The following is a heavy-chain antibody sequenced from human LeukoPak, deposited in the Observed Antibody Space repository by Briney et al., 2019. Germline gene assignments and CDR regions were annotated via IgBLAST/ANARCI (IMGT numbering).Heavy chain of an antibody. CDR2: INPNSGGT. CDR1: GYTSTGYY. CDR3: ARDGGYGGNSKMAFDI. D-gene: IGHD4-23*01. Sequence: ASVKVSCKASGYTSTGYYMHWVRQAPGQGLEWMGWINPNSGGTNYAQKFQGRVTMTRDTSISTAYMELSRLRSDDTAVYYCARDGGYGGNSKMAFDIWGQGTMVTVSS. V-gene: IGHV1-2*02. J-gene: IGHJ3*02.